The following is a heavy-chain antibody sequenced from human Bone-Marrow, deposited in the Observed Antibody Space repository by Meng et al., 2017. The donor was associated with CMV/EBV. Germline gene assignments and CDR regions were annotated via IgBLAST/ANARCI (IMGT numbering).Heavy chain of an antibody. D-gene: IGHD2-2*01. J-gene: IGHJ6*02. CDR2: IYYSGST. V-gene: IGHV4-59*01. Sequence: SETLSLTCPVSGGSISSYYWSWIRQPPGKGLEWIGYIYYSGSTNYNPSLKSRVTISVDTSKNQFTLKLSSVTAADTAVYYCARDRAGSTSWGYYYYGMDVWGQGTRVTVSS. CDR1: GGSISSYY. CDR3: ARDRAGSTSWGYYYYGMDV.